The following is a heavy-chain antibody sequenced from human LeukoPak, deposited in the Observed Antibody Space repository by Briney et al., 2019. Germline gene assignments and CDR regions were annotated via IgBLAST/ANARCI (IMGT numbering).Heavy chain of an antibody. CDR3: ARAGYYDTSGLGRAFEI. D-gene: IGHD3-22*01. Sequence: SETLSLTCTVSGGSISNYYWNWIRQSPGKGLEWIGNIYYSGRTNYNPSLKSRVTISVDTSKNQFSLNLSSVTAADTAVYYCARAGYYDTSGLGRAFEIWGQGIMVTVSS. J-gene: IGHJ3*02. CDR2: IYYSGRT. CDR1: GGSISNYY. V-gene: IGHV4-59*01.